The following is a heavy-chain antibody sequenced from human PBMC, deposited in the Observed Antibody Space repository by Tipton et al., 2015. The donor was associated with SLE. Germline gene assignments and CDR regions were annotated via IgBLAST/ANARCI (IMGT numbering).Heavy chain of an antibody. D-gene: IGHD3-10*01. CDR3: AREEGRYFDL. V-gene: IGHV4-59*11. Sequence: PGLVKPSETLSLTCTVSGGSISSHYWSWIRQPPGKGLEWIGYIYYSGSTNYNPSLKSRVTISVDTSKNQFSLKLSSVTAADTAVYYCAREEGRYFDLWGRGTLVTVSS. CDR1: GGSISSHY. J-gene: IGHJ2*01. CDR2: IYYSGST.